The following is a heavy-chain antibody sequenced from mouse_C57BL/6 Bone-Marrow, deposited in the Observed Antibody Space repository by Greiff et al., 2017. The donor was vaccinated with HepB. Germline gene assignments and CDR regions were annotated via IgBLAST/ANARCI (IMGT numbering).Heavy chain of an antibody. Sequence: EVQGVESGGDLVKPGGSLKLSCAASGFTFSSYGMSWVRQTPDKRLEWVATISSGGSYTYYPDSGKGRITISRDNAKNTLYLQMSSLKSEDTDMYYCARQWYAMDYWGQGTSVTVSS. V-gene: IGHV5-6*01. CDR3: ARQWYAMDY. CDR2: ISSGGSYT. J-gene: IGHJ4*01. CDR1: GFTFSSYG.